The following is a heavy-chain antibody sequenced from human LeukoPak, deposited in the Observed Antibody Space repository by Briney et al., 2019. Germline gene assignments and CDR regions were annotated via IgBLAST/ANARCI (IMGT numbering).Heavy chain of an antibody. D-gene: IGHD2-21*02. CDR1: GFTFSSYW. CDR3: ARGGAYCGGDCYPWFDP. Sequence: GGSLRLSCAASGFTFSSYWMSWVRQAPGKGLEWVANIKQDGSEKYYVDSVKGRFTIFRDNAKNSLYLQMNSLRAEDTAVYYCARGGAYCGGDCYPWFDPWGQGTLVTVSS. J-gene: IGHJ5*02. CDR2: IKQDGSEK. V-gene: IGHV3-7*03.